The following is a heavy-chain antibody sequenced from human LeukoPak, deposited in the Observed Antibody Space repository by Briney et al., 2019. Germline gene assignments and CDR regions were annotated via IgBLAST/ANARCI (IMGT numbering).Heavy chain of an antibody. CDR2: INHSGST. CDR3: ARGRHRALGMDV. CDR1: GGSFSGYY. V-gene: IGHV4-34*01. Sequence: ETLSLTCAVYGGSFSGYYWSWIRQPPGKGLEWIGEINHSGSTNYNPSLKSRVTISVDTSKNQFSLKLSSVTAADTAVYYCARGRHRALGMDVWGQGTTVTVSS. J-gene: IGHJ6*02.